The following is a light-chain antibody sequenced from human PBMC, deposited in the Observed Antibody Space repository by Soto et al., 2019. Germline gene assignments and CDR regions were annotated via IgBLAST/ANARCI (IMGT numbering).Light chain of an antibody. CDR3: QQTYTFPCT. CDR2: TAS. J-gene: IGKJ1*01. V-gene: IGKV1-39*01. Sequence: DIRMTQSPSSLSASVGDTVTITCRASQGISDYLSWFQHKPGEAPKLLIYTASSLQGGVPLRFSGAGSRTDFSLTIIGLQPEDSSTYYCQQTYTFPCTFGQGTRVDIK. CDR1: QGISDY.